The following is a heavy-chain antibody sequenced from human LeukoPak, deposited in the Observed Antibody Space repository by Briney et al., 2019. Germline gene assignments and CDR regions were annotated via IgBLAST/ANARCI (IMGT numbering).Heavy chain of an antibody. V-gene: IGHV3-66*01. CDR2: IYSGGTT. Sequence: GGSLRLSCAASGFTVSDNYMTWVRQVPGKGLEWVSVIYSGGTTYDADSVKGRFTISRDNSKNTLYLQMDNLRAEDTAIYYCATIFYWGHGTMVTVSS. CDR1: GFTVSDNY. J-gene: IGHJ4*01. CDR3: ATIFY.